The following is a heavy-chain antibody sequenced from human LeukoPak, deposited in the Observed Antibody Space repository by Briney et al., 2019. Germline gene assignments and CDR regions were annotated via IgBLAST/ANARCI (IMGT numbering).Heavy chain of an antibody. D-gene: IGHD3-10*01. CDR3: ASVTMVRGVMRSGGPYYFDY. CDR2: ISSSSSSYT. J-gene: IGHJ4*02. CDR1: GFTFSDYY. V-gene: IGHV3-11*06. Sequence: GGSLRLSCAASGFTFSDYYMSWIRQAPGKGLEWVSYISSSSSSYTNYADSVKGRFTISRDNAKNSLYLQMNSLRAEDTAVYYRASVTMVRGVMRSGGPYYFDYWGQGTLVTVSS.